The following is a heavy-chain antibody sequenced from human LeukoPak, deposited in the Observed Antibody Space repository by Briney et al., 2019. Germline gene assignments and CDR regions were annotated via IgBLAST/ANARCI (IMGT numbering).Heavy chain of an antibody. Sequence: PGGPLRLSCAGSGLTYSNAWMNWVRDAPGKGLEWVGRIKSEPNGGTTDYAAPVKGRLSISSDDSRNTVYLQINSLETEDTAVYYCSTGGYCFDYWGLGTLVTVSS. J-gene: IGHJ4*02. CDR1: GLTYSNAW. V-gene: IGHV3-15*01. CDR3: STGGYCFDY. CDR2: IKSEPNGGTT.